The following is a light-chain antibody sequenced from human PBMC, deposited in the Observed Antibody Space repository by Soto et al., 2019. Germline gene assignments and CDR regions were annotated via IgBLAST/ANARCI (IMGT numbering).Light chain of an antibody. V-gene: IGKV1-33*01. CDR3: QQYYNLSPYT. Sequence: DIQMTQSPSSLSASVGDRVTITCQASQDISNYLNWYQQKPGKAPKLLIYDASNLETGVPSRFSGSGSGTDFTFTISSLQPEDIATYYCQQYYNLSPYTFGQGTKLEIK. J-gene: IGKJ2*01. CDR2: DAS. CDR1: QDISNY.